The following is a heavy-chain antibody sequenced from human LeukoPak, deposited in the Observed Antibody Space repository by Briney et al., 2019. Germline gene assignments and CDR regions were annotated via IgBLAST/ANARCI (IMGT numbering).Heavy chain of an antibody. CDR2: IKQDGSEK. CDR1: GFSFSSYW. V-gene: IGHV3-7*01. D-gene: IGHD3-10*01. Sequence: GGSLRLSCEASGFSFSSYWMTWVRQAPGKGLEWVANIKQDGSEKYYVDSVKGRFTISRDNAKISVFLQMNSLRAEDTAVYYCAREDYYGSGNYVAWGGAFDVWGRGITVTVSS. J-gene: IGHJ3*01. CDR3: AREDYYGSGNYVAWGGAFDV.